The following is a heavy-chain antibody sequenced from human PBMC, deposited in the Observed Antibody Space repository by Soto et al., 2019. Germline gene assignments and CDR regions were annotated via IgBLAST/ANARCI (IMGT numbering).Heavy chain of an antibody. CDR3: ARGWGRVVYAMDV. J-gene: IGHJ6*02. CDR2: INPVGGST. CDR1: GYTFTSYY. V-gene: IGHV1-46*04. D-gene: IGHD1-26*01. Sequence: QVQLVQSGAEVKKPGASVRVSCKASGYTFTSYYIHWVRQAPGQGLEWVSIINPVGGSTNYAQKLQGRVTVTRATSTSTVHMELSSLRSEDTAVYYCARGWGRVVYAMDVWGQGTTVTVSS.